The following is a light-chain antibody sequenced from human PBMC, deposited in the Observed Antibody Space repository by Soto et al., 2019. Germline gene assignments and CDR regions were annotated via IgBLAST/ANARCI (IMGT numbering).Light chain of an antibody. V-gene: IGKV3-20*01. J-gene: IGKJ1*01. CDR1: QSVSSNY. Sequence: EIVLTHSLGTLSLSPGEGATLSCRASQSVSSNYVAWYQQKPGQAPRLLIHGASSRATGIPDRFSGSGSGTDFALTLSRMEAEDFAVYYCHQYGNAPWTFGQGTKVDIK. CDR3: HQYGNAPWT. CDR2: GAS.